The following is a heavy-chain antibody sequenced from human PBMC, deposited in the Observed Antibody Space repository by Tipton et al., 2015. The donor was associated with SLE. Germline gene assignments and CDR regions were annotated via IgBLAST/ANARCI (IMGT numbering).Heavy chain of an antibody. V-gene: IGHV4-34*01. CDR2: INHSGST. J-gene: IGHJ4*02. CDR1: GGSFSGYY. CDR3: ARGGSYYDSSGSDY. D-gene: IGHD3-22*01. Sequence: TLSLTCDVYGGSFSGYYWSWIRQPPGKGLEWIGEINHSGSTNYNPSLKSRVTISVDTSKNQFSLKLSSVTAADTAVYYCARGGSYYDSSGSDYWGQGTLVTVSS.